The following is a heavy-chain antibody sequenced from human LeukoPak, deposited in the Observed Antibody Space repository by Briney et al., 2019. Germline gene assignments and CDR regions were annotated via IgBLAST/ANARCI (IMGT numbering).Heavy chain of an antibody. CDR2: ISSSSGYI. CDR1: GFSVRTTY. CDR3: ARGPGYYMPLDY. Sequence: GGSLRLSCAASGFSVRTTYMSWVRQAPGKGLEWVSSISSSSGYIYYADSVKGRFTISRDNSKNTLYLQMNSLRAEDTAVYYCARGPGYYMPLDYWGQGTLVTVSS. V-gene: IGHV3-21*01. J-gene: IGHJ4*02. D-gene: IGHD3-9*01.